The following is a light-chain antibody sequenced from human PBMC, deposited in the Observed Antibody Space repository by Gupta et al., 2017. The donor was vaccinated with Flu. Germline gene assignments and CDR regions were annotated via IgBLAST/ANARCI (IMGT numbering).Light chain of an antibody. Sequence: QSVLTQLPSVSAAPGQKVTFSCSGGSSNIGITDVSWYQQFPGTAPKLLIYANDQRPSGIPDRFSGSKSGTSATLCITGLQTGDEADYYCGTWDDTLSAVIFGGGTKLAVL. CDR3: GTWDDTLSAVI. CDR2: AND. J-gene: IGLJ2*01. V-gene: IGLV1-51*01. CDR1: SSNIGITD.